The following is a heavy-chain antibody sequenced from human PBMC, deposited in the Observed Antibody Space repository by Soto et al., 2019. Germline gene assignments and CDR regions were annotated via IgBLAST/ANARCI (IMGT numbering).Heavy chain of an antibody. CDR2: IYHSGST. CDR1: GYSISSGYY. D-gene: IGHD3-22*01. Sequence: SETLSLTCAVSGYSISSGYYWGWIRQPPGKGLEWIGSIYHSGSTYYNPSLKSRVTISVDTSKNQFSLKLSSVTAADTAVYYCAREPSYYYDSSGYFDYWGQGTLVTVS. CDR3: AREPSYYYDSSGYFDY. V-gene: IGHV4-38-2*01. J-gene: IGHJ4*02.